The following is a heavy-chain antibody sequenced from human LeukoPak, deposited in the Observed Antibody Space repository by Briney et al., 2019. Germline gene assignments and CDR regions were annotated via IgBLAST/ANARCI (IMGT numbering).Heavy chain of an antibody. Sequence: PGGSLRLSCAASGFTFSDSWMHWVRQTPGRGLVWVSRINTDGSSTSYADSVQGRFTISRDNAKNTLFLQMNSLRAEDTAVYYCARDGRPFDYWGQGTLVTVSS. J-gene: IGHJ4*02. CDR3: ARDGRPFDY. CDR2: INTDGSST. V-gene: IGHV3-74*01. D-gene: IGHD2-15*01. CDR1: GFTFSDSW.